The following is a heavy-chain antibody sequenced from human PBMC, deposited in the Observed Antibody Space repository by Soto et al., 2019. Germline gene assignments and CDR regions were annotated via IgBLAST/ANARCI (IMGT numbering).Heavy chain of an antibody. CDR1: GGSINSGDHY. J-gene: IGHJ4*02. CDR2: IYYSGST. Sequence: QVRLQESGPGLVKPSQTLSLTCTVSGGSINSGDHYWSWLRQPPGKGLEWLGYIYYSGSTYYNPSLKSRLAISVDTSKNQFSLTLTSVTAADTAVYFCAREEALIVVPTGGIDDSFDYWGQGTLVTVSS. V-gene: IGHV4-30-4*01. D-gene: IGHD3-22*01. CDR3: AREEALIVVPTGGIDDSFDY.